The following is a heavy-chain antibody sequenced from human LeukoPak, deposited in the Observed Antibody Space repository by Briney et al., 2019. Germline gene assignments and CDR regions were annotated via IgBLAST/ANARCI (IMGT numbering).Heavy chain of an antibody. CDR1: GGTFSSYA. CDR2: IIPIFGTA. CDR3: ARDGYDILTGYYFDY. J-gene: IGHJ4*02. V-gene: IGHV1-69*13. Sequence: SVKVSCKASGGTFSSYAISWVRQAPGQGLEWMGGIIPIFGTANYAQKFQGRVTITADESTSTAYMELSNLRSEDTAVYYCARDGYDILTGYYFDYWGQGTLVTVSS. D-gene: IGHD3-9*01.